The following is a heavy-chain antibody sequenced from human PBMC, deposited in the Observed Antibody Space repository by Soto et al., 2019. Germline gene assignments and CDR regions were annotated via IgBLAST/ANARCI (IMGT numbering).Heavy chain of an antibody. Sequence: QITLKESGPTLVTPTQNLRLTCTFSGFSLSTSGVGVGWIRQPPGKALEWLALIYWDDDKRYSPSLKSRLTITKDTSKNQVVLTMTNMDPVDTATYYCAHRLGIAAAGTGWFDPWGQGTLVTVSS. D-gene: IGHD6-13*01. CDR2: IYWDDDK. CDR3: AHRLGIAAAGTGWFDP. J-gene: IGHJ5*02. V-gene: IGHV2-5*02. CDR1: GFSLSTSGVG.